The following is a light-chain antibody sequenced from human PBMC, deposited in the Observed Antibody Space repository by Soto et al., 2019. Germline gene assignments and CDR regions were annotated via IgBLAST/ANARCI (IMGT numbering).Light chain of an antibody. J-gene: IGKJ1*01. CDR1: QSISSW. CDR3: QQYDSYPRT. V-gene: IGKV1-5*03. Sequence: DIQMTQSPSTLSASVGDRVTITCRASQSISSWLAWYQQKPGKAPKFLNYKASSLESEVPSRFSGSGSGTEFTLTISSLQPDDFATYYCQQYDSYPRTFGQGTKVEIK. CDR2: KAS.